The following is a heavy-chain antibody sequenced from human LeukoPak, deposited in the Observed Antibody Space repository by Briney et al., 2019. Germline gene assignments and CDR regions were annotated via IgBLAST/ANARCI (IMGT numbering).Heavy chain of an antibody. CDR1: GGSISSSSYY. J-gene: IGHJ5*02. V-gene: IGHV4-39*01. CDR3: ASVVPAAKWDWFDP. Sequence: PSETLSLTCTVSGGSISSSSYYWGWIRQPPGKGLEWIGSIYYSGSTYYNPSLKSRVTISVDTSKNQFSLKLSSVTAADTAVYYCASVVPAAKWDWFDPWGQGTLVTVSS. D-gene: IGHD2-2*01. CDR2: IYYSGST.